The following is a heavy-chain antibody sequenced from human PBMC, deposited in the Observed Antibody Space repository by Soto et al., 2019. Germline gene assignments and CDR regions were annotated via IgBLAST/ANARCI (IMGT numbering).Heavy chain of an antibody. J-gene: IGHJ4*02. D-gene: IGHD3-9*01. CDR1: GFTFSSYS. Sequence: GSLRLSCAASGFTFSSYSMNWVRQAPGKGLEWVSSISSSSSYIYYADSVKGRFTISRDNAKNSLYLQMNSLRAEDTAVYYCARDRYYDILTGYPGLFDYWGQGTLVTVSS. V-gene: IGHV3-21*01. CDR3: ARDRYYDILTGYPGLFDY. CDR2: ISSSSSYI.